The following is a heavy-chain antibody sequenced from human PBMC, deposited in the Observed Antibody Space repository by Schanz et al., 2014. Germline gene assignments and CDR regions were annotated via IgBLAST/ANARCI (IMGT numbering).Heavy chain of an antibody. CDR1: GGDIGNYY. V-gene: IGHV4-59*12. D-gene: IGHD1-1*01. CDR2: IHQSGGT. J-gene: IGHJ6*02. Sequence: QVQLQESGPGLVKPSETLSLTCSVSGGDIGNYYWSWIRQPPGKGLEWIGYIHQSGGTNYNPSLKGRVTISVDTSKNQVSLKLSSVTAADTAVYYCARGGRTTYNYYYGMDVWGQGTTVTVSS. CDR3: ARGGRTTYNYYYGMDV.